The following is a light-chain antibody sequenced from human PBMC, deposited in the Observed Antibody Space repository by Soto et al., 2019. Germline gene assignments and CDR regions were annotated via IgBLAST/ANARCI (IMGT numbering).Light chain of an antibody. CDR2: DVS. CDR1: SRDVGAYNY. CDR3: TSYTSSSTYV. J-gene: IGLJ1*01. Sequence: QSALTQPASVSGSPGQSIAISCTGTSRDVGAYNYVSWYQQHPGKAPKLMIYDVSHRPSGASDRFSGSKSGNTASLTISGLQPEDEADYYCTSYTSSSTYVFGTGTKLTVL. V-gene: IGLV2-14*01.